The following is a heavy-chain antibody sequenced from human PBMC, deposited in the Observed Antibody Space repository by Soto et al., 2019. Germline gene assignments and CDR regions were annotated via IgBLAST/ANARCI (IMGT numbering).Heavy chain of an antibody. CDR3: AREPSQSYFDF. V-gene: IGHV3-48*03. Sequence: EVQLVESGGGLVQPGGSLRLSCAASGFTFSSYEMNWVRQAPGKGLEWVSYISNSDGTIYYADSVKGRFTISRDNAKNSLYLQMNSLRAEDTAVYYCAREPSQSYFDFWGQGTLVTVSS. CDR2: ISNSDGTI. CDR1: GFTFSSYE. J-gene: IGHJ4*02.